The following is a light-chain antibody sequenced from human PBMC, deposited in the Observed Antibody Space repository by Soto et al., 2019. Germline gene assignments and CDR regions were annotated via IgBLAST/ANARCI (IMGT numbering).Light chain of an antibody. CDR2: DAS. Sequence: EVVLTQSPDTLSLPPGERATLSCRASQSVSSYLAWYQQKPGQAPRLLIYDASNRATGIPARFSGSGSGADFTLTISSLEPEDFAVYYCQQYDFGGGTKVDIK. J-gene: IGKJ4*01. CDR1: QSVSSY. CDR3: QQYD. V-gene: IGKV3-11*01.